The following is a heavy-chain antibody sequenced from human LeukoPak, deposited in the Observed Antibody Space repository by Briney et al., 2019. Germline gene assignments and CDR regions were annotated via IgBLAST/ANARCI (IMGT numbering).Heavy chain of an antibody. J-gene: IGHJ4*02. CDR2: IYTSGNT. D-gene: IGHD6-13*01. V-gene: IGHV4-61*02. Sequence: SETLSLTCTVSGGSISSSSYYWGWIRQPAGKGLEWIGRIYTSGNTYYNPSLKNRITMSVDTSKNHFSLKLSSVTAADTAVYYCATSGWYQTGVYWGQGTLVTVSS. CDR1: GGSISSSSYY. CDR3: ATSGWYQTGVY.